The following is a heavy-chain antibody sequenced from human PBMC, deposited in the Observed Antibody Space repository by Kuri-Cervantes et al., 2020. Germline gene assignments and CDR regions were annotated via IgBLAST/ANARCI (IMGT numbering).Heavy chain of an antibody. D-gene: IGHD5-18*01. CDR1: GDSVSGSTYY. V-gene: IGHV4-30-4*08. Sequence: LRLSCTISGDSVSGSTYYWAWIRQPPGKGLEWIGYIYYSGSTYYNPSLKSRVTISVDTSKNQFSLKLSSVTAADTAVYYCARGPWIQLWLLFDYWGQGTLVTVSS. CDR2: IYYSGST. CDR3: ARGPWIQLWLLFDY. J-gene: IGHJ4*02.